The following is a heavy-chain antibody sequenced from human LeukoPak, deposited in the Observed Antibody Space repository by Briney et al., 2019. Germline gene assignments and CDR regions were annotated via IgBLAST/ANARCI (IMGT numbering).Heavy chain of an antibody. CDR1: GGTFSSYA. CDR3: ARASGGYYPSPFNY. D-gene: IGHD6-19*01. CDR2: IIPIFGTA. J-gene: IGHJ4*02. V-gene: IGHV1-69*13. Sequence: ASVKVSRTASGGTFSSYAISWVRQAPGQGLEWMGGIIPIFGTANYAQKFQGRVTITAEESTSTAYMELSSQRSEDTAVYYCARASGGYYPSPFNYWGQGTLVTVSS.